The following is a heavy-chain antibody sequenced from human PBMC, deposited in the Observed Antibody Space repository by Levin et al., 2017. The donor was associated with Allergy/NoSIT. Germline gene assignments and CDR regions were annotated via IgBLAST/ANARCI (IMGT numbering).Heavy chain of an antibody. CDR2: IYYSGST. Sequence: SETLSLTCTVSGGSISSYYWSWIRQPPGKGLEWIGYIYYSGSTNYNPSLKSRVTISVDTSKNQFSLKLSSVTAADTAVYYCARRTPPVNYYDRSRDYFDYWGQGTLVTVSS. CDR1: GGSISSYY. V-gene: IGHV4-59*08. CDR3: ARRTPPVNYYDRSRDYFDY. J-gene: IGHJ4*02. D-gene: IGHD3-22*01.